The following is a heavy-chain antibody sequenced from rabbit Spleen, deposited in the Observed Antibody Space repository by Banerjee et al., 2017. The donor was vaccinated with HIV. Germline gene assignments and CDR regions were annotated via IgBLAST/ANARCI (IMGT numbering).Heavy chain of an antibody. V-gene: IGHV1S45*01. CDR1: GFSFSSNYW. CDR3: ARGSATMTMVITGYYLSL. CDR2: IYTSSSST. J-gene: IGHJ6*01. D-gene: IGHD2-1*01. Sequence: QEQLEESGGDLVKPGTSLTLTCTASGFSFSSNYWICWVRQAPGKGLEWIGCIYTSSSSTYYASWAKGRFTISKTSSTTVTLQMTSLTAADTATYFCARGSATMTMVITGYYLSLWGQGTLVTVS.